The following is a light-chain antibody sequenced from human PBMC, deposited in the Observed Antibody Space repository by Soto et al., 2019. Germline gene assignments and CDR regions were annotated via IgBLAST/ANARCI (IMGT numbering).Light chain of an antibody. Sequence: SYELTQPPSVSVAPGKTARITCGGNNIGSKSVHWYQQKPGQAPMLVIYYDSDRPSGIPERFSGSNSGNTATLTISRVEAGDEADYYCQVWDRSSDHDVFGTGTKVTVL. J-gene: IGLJ1*01. CDR2: YDS. V-gene: IGLV3-21*04. CDR1: NIGSKS. CDR3: QVWDRSSDHDV.